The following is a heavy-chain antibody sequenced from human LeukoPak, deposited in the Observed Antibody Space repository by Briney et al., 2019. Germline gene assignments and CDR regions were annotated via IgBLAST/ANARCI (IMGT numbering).Heavy chain of an antibody. CDR3: AKGSNRYSGSYTDY. CDR2: ISGGGANT. CDR1: GFTFSSYA. D-gene: IGHD1-26*01. J-gene: IGHJ4*02. V-gene: IGHV3-23*01. Sequence: GGSLSLSCAASGFTFSSYAMSWVRQAPGKGLEWVSAISGGGANTSYADSVKGRFTISRDNSKNTLDLQMNSLRAEDTAAYYCAKGSNRYSGSYTDYWGQGTLVTVSS.